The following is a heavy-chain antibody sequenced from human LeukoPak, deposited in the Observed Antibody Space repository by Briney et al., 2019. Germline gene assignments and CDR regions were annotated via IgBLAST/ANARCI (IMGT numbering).Heavy chain of an antibody. CDR3: ASVYSSSRYYFDY. Sequence: VASVKVSCKASGGSFSSSGISWVRQAPGQGPEWLGGIIPLAGTADYAQRFHDRITITADESTSTVYMELTSLTFEDTAVYYCASVYSSSRYYFDYWGQGTLVTVSS. J-gene: IGHJ4*02. CDR2: IIPLAGTA. V-gene: IGHV1-69*13. D-gene: IGHD6-6*01. CDR1: GGSFSSSG.